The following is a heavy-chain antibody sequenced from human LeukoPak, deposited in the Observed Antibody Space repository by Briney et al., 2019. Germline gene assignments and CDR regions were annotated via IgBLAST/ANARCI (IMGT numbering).Heavy chain of an antibody. CDR1: GYTFTSYG. J-gene: IGHJ3*02. Sequence: VASVKVSCKASGYTFTSYGISWVRQAPGQGLEWMGWISGYNGNTNYAQKLQGRVTMTTDTSTSTAYMELRSLRSDDTAVYYCARDPTAIIMAGAFDIWGQGTMVTVSS. CDR3: ARDPTAIIMAGAFDI. V-gene: IGHV1-18*01. CDR2: ISGYNGNT. D-gene: IGHD2-2*02.